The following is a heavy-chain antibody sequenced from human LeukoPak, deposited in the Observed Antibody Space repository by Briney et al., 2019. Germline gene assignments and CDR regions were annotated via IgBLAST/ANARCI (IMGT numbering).Heavy chain of an antibody. J-gene: IGHJ4*02. CDR1: GSTFGVYY. CDR2: ISPTGDII. V-gene: IGHV3-11*01. CDR3: AREHWAAPDH. Sequence: GGSLRLSCAASGSTFGVYYMTWIRQAPGRGLEPLSFISPTGDIIKYVDSVKGRFTISRDNAKSAMYLEMNSLRAEDTAVYYCAREHWAAPDHWGQGTLVTVSP. D-gene: IGHD3-16*01.